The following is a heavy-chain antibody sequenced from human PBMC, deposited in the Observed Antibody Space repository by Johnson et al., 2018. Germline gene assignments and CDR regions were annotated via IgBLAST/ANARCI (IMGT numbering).Heavy chain of an antibody. CDR2: IWYDGSIK. D-gene: IGHD2-2*02. J-gene: IGHJ2*01. CDR1: GFTFRSYG. V-gene: IGHV3-33*01. Sequence: QVQLVESGGGVVQPERSLTLSCAASGFTFRSYGMHWVRQAPGKGLEWVAVIWYDGSIKYYIDSVKGRFTVSRDNSKNTQYLQMNSLRVEDTAIYYCARDSVPTALHWYFARWGRGTLVTVFS. CDR3: ARDSVPTALHWYFAR.